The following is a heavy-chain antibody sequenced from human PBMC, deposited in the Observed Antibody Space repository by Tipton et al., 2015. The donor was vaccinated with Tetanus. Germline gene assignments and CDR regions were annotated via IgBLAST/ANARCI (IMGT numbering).Heavy chain of an antibody. CDR3: ETDAQGELPAAFDI. CDR1: GYTLTELS. V-gene: IGHV1-24*01. CDR2: FDPEDGET. J-gene: IGHJ3*02. D-gene: IGHD1-26*01. Sequence: QLVQSGAEVKKPGASVKVSCKVSGYTLTELSMHWVRQAPGKGLEWMGGFDPEDGETIYAQKFQARVTMTEDTSTDTAYMELSSRGWGARAVYYGETDAQGELPAAFDIWGQGTMVTVSS.